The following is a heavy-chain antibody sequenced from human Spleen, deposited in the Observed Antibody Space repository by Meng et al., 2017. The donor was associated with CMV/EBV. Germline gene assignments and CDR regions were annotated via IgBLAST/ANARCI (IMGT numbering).Heavy chain of an antibody. CDR1: GFTFSSYS. D-gene: IGHD2-2*01. V-gene: IGHV3-21*01. Sequence: GESLKISCAASGFTFSSYSMNWVRQAPGKGLEWVSSISSTGSYIYYAVSVKGRFTISRDNAKNSLSLQMNSLRAEDTAVYYCARAGYCSSTSCSDYWGQGTLVTVSS. CDR2: ISSTGSYI. CDR3: ARAGYCSSTSCSDY. J-gene: IGHJ4*02.